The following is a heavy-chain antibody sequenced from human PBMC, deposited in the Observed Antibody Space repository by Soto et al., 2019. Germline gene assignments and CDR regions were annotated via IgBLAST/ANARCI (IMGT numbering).Heavy chain of an antibody. Sequence: QVQLVQSGAEVKKPGASVKFSCKASGYTFTSYAMHWVRQAPGQRLEWMGWINAGNGNTKYSQKFQGRVTITRDTSASTAYMELSSLRSEDTAVYYCASSYYGPGNPKDYYYGMDVWGQGTTVTVSS. CDR2: INAGNGNT. CDR3: ASSYYGPGNPKDYYYGMDV. J-gene: IGHJ6*02. CDR1: GYTFTSYA. D-gene: IGHD3-10*01. V-gene: IGHV1-3*01.